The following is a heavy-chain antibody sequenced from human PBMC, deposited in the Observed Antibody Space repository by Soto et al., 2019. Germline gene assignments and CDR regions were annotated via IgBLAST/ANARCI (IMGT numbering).Heavy chain of an antibody. D-gene: IGHD3-16*02. J-gene: IGHJ4*02. V-gene: IGHV2-5*02. CDR2: IYWDDDK. CDR3: AHSLRHMLTFGGVIVTTDFDY. Sequence: QITLKESGPTLVKPTQTLTLTCTFSGFSLSTSGVGVGWIRQPPGKALEWLALIYWDDDKRYSPSLKSRLTTTSDTSKTQVALTMTNVDLVATATYYFAHSLRHMLTFGGVIVTTDFDYWGQGTLVTVSS. CDR1: GFSLSTSGVG.